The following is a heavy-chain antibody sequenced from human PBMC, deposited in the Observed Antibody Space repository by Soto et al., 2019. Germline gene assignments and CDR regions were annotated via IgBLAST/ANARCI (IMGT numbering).Heavy chain of an antibody. V-gene: IGHV3-30*18. CDR2: ISYDGSNK. Sequence: PGGSLRLSCAASGFTFSSYGMHWVRQAPGKGLEWVAVISYDGSNKYYADSAKGRFTISRDNSKNTLYLQMNSLRAEDTAVYYCAKSQMWVGVKNYYYYGMDVWGQGTTVTVSS. D-gene: IGHD3-3*01. CDR1: GFTFSSYG. J-gene: IGHJ6*02. CDR3: AKSQMWVGVKNYYYYGMDV.